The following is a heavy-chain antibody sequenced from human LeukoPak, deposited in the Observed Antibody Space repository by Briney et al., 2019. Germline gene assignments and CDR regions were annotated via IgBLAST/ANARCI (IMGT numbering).Heavy chain of an antibody. CDR1: GFTFSSYA. CDR3: AKDWTYCTNGVWYGEKGGLYFDL. J-gene: IGHJ2*01. V-gene: IGHV3-23*01. Sequence: PGGSLRLSCAASGFTFSSYAMSWVRQAPGKGLEWVSAISGSGGSTYYADSVKGRFTISRDNSKNTLYLQMNSLRAEDTAVYYCAKDWTYCTNGVWYGEKGGLYFDLWGRGTLVTVSS. D-gene: IGHD2-8*01. CDR2: ISGSGGST.